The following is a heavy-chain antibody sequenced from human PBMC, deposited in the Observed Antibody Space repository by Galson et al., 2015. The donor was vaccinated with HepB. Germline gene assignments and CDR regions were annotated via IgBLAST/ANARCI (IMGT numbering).Heavy chain of an antibody. CDR2: INPNSGGT. CDR1: GYTFTGYY. J-gene: IGHJ4*02. Sequence: SVKVSCKASGYTFTGYYMHWVRQAPGQGLEWMGWINPNSGGTNYAQKFQGRVTMTRDTSISTAYMELSRLRSDDTAVYYCAPRGLRFLGEDYFDYWGQGTLVTVSS. V-gene: IGHV1-2*02. D-gene: IGHD3-3*01. CDR3: APRGLRFLGEDYFDY.